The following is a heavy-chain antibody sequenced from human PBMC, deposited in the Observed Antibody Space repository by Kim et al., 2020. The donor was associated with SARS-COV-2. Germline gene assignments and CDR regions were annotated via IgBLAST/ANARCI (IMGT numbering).Heavy chain of an antibody. J-gene: IGHJ6*02. D-gene: IGHD3-3*01. Sequence: GGSLRLSCAASGFTFSSYAMSWVRQAPGKGLEWVSAISGSGGSTYYADSVKGRFTISRDNSKNTLYLQMNSLRAEDTAVYYCAKDGSITIFGVAPVAGYYYYGMDVLGQGTTVTVSS. V-gene: IGHV3-23*01. CDR3: AKDGSITIFGVAPVAGYYYYGMDV. CDR1: GFTFSSYA. CDR2: ISGSGGST.